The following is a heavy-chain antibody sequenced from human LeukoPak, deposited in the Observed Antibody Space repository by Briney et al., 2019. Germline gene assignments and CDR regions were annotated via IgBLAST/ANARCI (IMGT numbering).Heavy chain of an antibody. CDR2: IYTSGSN. CDR3: ARSEDGSGPAWDY. D-gene: IGHD3-10*01. J-gene: IGHJ4*02. CDR1: GRFIKLYY. Sequence: SDTLSLPCTVSGRFIKLYYWSWPRHPAGRALEGVRCIYTSGSNNYTASLKSRVTISVDTSKNQFSLKLSSVTAADTAVYYRARSEDGSGPAWDYWGQGTLVTVSS. V-gene: IGHV4-4*07.